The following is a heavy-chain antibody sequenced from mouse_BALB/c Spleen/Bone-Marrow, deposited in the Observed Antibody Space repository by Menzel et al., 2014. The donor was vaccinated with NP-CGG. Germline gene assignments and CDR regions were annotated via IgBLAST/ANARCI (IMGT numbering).Heavy chain of an antibody. Sequence: RLEWVASISSGGSTYYPDSVKGRFTISGDNARNILYLQMSSLRSEDTAMYYCARGIDYWGQGTTLTVSS. V-gene: IGHV5-6-5*01. J-gene: IGHJ2*01. CDR3: ARGIDY. CDR2: ISSGGST.